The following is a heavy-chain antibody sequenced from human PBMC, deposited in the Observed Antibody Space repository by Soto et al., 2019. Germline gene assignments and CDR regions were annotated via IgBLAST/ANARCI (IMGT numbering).Heavy chain of an antibody. J-gene: IGHJ2*01. D-gene: IGHD3-10*01. CDR1: GFTFSSCG. V-gene: IGHV3-30*18. CDR2: ISYEGSYK. CDR3: AKWGRGFDL. Sequence: QVQLVESGGGVVQPGRSLRLSCAASGFTFSSCGMHWVRQAPGKGLEWVAVISYEGSYKYYADSVKGRFTISRDNSKNTLYLQMNSLRAEDTAVYYCAKWGRGFDLWGRGTLVTVSS.